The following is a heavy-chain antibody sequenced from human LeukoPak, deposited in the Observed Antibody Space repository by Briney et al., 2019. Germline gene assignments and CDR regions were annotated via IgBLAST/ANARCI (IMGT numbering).Heavy chain of an antibody. D-gene: IGHD2-2*01. Sequence: PSETLSLTCTVSGGSISSHYWSWLRQPPGKGLEWIGYIYYSGSTNYNPSLKSRVTISVDTSKNQFSLKLSSVTAADTAVYYCARATRRRYCSSTSCYSRLPAEYFRHWGQGTLVTVSS. CDR1: GGSISSHY. CDR3: ARATRRRYCSSTSCYSRLPAEYFRH. V-gene: IGHV4-59*11. CDR2: IYYSGST. J-gene: IGHJ1*01.